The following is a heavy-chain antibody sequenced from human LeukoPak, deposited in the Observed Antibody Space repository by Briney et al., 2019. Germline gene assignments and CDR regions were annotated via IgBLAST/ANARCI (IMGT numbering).Heavy chain of an antibody. CDR2: ISRSGSTI. V-gene: IGHV3-11*04. Sequence: GGSLRLSRAASGFTFSDYYMSCIRQAPGKALECVSYISRSGSTIYYADSVKGRFTISRDNAKNSLYLQMPSMRAEDTAVYYCARVMSGWSEYYFDYWGQGTLVTVSS. J-gene: IGHJ4*02. CDR3: ARVMSGWSEYYFDY. CDR1: GFTFSDYY. D-gene: IGHD6-19*01.